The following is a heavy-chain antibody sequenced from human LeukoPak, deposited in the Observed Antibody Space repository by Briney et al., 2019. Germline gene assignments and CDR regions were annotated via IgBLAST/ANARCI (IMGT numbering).Heavy chain of an antibody. CDR1: GGSISSYY. CDR3: ARVKAAAAGTIGETGDI. CDR2: IYYSGST. J-gene: IGHJ3*02. Sequence: SETLSLTCTVSGGSISSYYWSWIRQPPGKGLEWIGYIYYSGSTNYNPSLKSRVTISVDTSKNQFSLKLSSVTAADTAVYYCARVKAAAAGTIGETGDIWGQGTMVTVSS. D-gene: IGHD6-13*01. V-gene: IGHV4-59*12.